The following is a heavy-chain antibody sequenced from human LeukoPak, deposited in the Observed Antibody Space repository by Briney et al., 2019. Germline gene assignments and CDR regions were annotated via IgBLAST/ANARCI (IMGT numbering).Heavy chain of an antibody. V-gene: IGHV3-21*01. CDR3: ARAHSDIVVVPAGY. CDR1: GVTFSSYS. CDR2: ISSSSSYI. J-gene: IGHJ4*02. Sequence: GGSLRLSSAASGVTFSSYSMNRVRPAPGKGLEWVSSISSSSSYIYYADSVKGRFTISRDNAKNSLYLQMNRLRAEDTAVYYCARAHSDIVVVPAGYWGQGTLVTVSS. D-gene: IGHD2-2*01.